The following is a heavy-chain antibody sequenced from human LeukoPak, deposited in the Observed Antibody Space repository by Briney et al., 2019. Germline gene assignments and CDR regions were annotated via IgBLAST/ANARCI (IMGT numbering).Heavy chain of an antibody. J-gene: IGHJ4*02. Sequence: SETLSLTCTVSGGSISSSSDYWGWIRQPPGKGLEWIGTIHYSGSTYYNPSLKSRVTISEDTSKNQFSLKLRSVTAADMAAYYCARRTSGWFHYFDYWGQGTLVTVSS. CDR2: IHYSGST. V-gene: IGHV4-39*01. CDR3: ARRTSGWFHYFDY. CDR1: GGSISSSSDY. D-gene: IGHD6-19*01.